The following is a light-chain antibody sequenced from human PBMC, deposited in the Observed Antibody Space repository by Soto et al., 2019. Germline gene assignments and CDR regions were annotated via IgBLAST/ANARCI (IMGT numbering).Light chain of an antibody. J-gene: IGLJ1*01. Sequence: QSALTQPASVSGSPGQSITISCTGTSSDVGGYNFVSWYQQHPGKAPKLMIYDVSDRPSGVSNRFSASKSGNTASLTISGLQAEDEADCYCSSYTSSTTLVFGTGTKVTVL. CDR1: SSDVGGYNF. CDR2: DVS. V-gene: IGLV2-14*01. CDR3: SSYTSSTTLV.